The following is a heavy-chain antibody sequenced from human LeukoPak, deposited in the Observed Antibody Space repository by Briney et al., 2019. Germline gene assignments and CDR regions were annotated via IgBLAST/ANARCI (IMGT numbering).Heavy chain of an antibody. V-gene: IGHV1-69*06. Sequence: ASVKVSCKASGYTFTSYGISWVRQAPGQGLEWMGGIIPMFGTENLAQKFQGRVTLTADTSTNTVRMELISLRSEDTAKYYCARSMGGSWYPSNALDIWGQGTMVTVSS. CDR2: IIPMFGTE. CDR1: GYTFTSYG. D-gene: IGHD6-13*01. CDR3: ARSMGGSWYPSNALDI. J-gene: IGHJ3*02.